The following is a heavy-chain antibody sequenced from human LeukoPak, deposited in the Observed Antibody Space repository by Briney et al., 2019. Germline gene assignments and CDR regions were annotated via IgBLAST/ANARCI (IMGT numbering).Heavy chain of an antibody. V-gene: IGHV1-46*01. CDR1: GYTFTGYH. J-gene: IGHJ5*02. Sequence: ASVKVSCKTSGYTFTGYHMHWVRQAPGQGLEWMGIINPSGGSTSYAQKFQGRVTMTRDMSTSTVYMEVSSLRSEDTAVYYCARDEGSSCSGGSCRNWFDPWGQGTLVTVSS. D-gene: IGHD2-15*01. CDR2: INPSGGST. CDR3: ARDEGSSCSGGSCRNWFDP.